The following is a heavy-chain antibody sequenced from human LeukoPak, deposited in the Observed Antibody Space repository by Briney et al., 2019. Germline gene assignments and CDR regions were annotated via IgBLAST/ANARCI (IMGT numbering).Heavy chain of an antibody. D-gene: IGHD6-19*01. V-gene: IGHV3-30*04. CDR3: AGVSESGWYYFDY. Sequence: GGSLRLSCAASGFTFSSYAMHWVRQAPGKGLEWVAVISLDGNNKYYADSVKGRFSISRDNSKDTLYLQMSSLRDEDTVVYYCAGVSESGWYYFDYWGQGTLVTVSS. CDR1: GFTFSSYA. J-gene: IGHJ4*02. CDR2: ISLDGNNK.